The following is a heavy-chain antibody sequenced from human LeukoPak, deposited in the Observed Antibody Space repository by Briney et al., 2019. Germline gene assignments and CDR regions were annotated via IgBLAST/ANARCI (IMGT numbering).Heavy chain of an antibody. D-gene: IGHD6-19*01. Sequence: PGGSPRLSCAASGFTFSSYWMSRVRQAPGKGLEWVANIKQDGSEKYYVDSVKGRFTISRDNAKNSLYLQMNSLRAEDTAVYYCASVYRKQWLVSWGQGTLVTVSS. CDR3: ASVYRKQWLVS. CDR1: GFTFSSYW. V-gene: IGHV3-7*01. J-gene: IGHJ5*02. CDR2: IKQDGSEK.